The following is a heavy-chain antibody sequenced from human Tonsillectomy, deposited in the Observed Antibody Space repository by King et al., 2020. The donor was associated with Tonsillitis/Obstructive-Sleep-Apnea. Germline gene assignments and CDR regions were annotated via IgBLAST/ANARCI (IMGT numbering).Heavy chain of an antibody. J-gene: IGHJ4*02. CDR1: GFTFSNAW. CDR3: TGRNQFDY. D-gene: IGHD1-14*01. V-gene: IGHV3-15*01. Sequence: VQLVESGGGLLKPGGSLRLSCVVSGFTFSNAWMSWVRQAPGKGLEWVGRIKSKTDGGTTDYAAPVKGRFTISRDDSKNTLYLQMNSLTTEHTAMYYCTGRNQFDYWGQGTLVTVSS. CDR2: IKSKTDGGTT.